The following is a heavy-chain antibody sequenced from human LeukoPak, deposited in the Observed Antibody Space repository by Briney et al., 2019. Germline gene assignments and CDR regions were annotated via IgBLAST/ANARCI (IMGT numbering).Heavy chain of an antibody. D-gene: IGHD3-3*01. J-gene: IGHJ6*03. CDR2: IIPIFGTA. Sequence: ASVKVSCKASGYTFTSYDINWVRQATGQGLEWMGGIIPIFGTANYAQKFQGRVTITADESTSTAYMELSSLRSEDTAVYYCARNYDFWSGPTTSRWYYYYMDVWGKGTTVTVSS. V-gene: IGHV1-69*13. CDR3: ARNYDFWSGPTTSRWYYYYMDV. CDR1: GYTFTSYD.